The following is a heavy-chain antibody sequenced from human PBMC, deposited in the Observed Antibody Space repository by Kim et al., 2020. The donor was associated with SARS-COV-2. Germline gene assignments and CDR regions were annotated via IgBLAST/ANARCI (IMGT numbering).Heavy chain of an antibody. J-gene: IGHJ4*02. CDR1: GGSISSYY. D-gene: IGHD3-22*01. CDR3: ARLNYYVSREFDY. V-gene: IGHV4-59*08. CDR2: IYYSGST. Sequence: SETLSLTCTVSGGSISSYYWSWIRQPPGKGLEWIGYIYYSGSTNYNPSLKSRVTISVDTSKNQFSLKLSSVTAADTAVYYCARLNYYVSREFDYWGQGTLVTVSS.